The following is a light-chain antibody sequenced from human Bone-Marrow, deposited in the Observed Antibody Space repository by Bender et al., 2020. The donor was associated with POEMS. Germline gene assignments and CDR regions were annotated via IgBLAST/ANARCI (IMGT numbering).Light chain of an antibody. CDR3: CSYETSTTW. CDR1: ASDVGGYQY. J-gene: IGLJ3*02. CDR2: DVN. V-gene: IGLV2-14*03. Sequence: QSALTQPASVSGSPGQSITISCTGTASDVGGYQYVSWYQQHPGKAPKLMVFDVNDRPSGVSTRFSGSKSGNTASLTISGLQPEDEADYYCCSYETSTTWFGGGTKLTVL.